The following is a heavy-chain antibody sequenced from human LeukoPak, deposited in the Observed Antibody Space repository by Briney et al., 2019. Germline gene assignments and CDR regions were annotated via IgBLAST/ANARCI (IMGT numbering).Heavy chain of an antibody. CDR2: ISGSGGST. J-gene: IGHJ5*02. D-gene: IGHD4-17*01. CDR1: GFTFSSYA. V-gene: IGHV3-23*01. Sequence: GGSLRLSCAASGFTFSSYAMSWVRQAPGKGLEWVSAISGSGGSTYYADSVKGRFTISRDNSKNTLYLQMNSLRAEDTAVYYCARVGGDFSWFDPWGQGTLVTVSS. CDR3: ARVGGDFSWFDP.